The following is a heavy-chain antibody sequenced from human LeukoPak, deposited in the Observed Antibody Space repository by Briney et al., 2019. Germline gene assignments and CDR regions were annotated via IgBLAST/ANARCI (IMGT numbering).Heavy chain of an antibody. D-gene: IGHD6-13*01. CDR3: ATIAAAGHFDY. Sequence: PGGSLRLSCVASGFIFSTYWMSWVRQAPGKGLEWVANIKQDGSEKYFVDSVKGRFTISRDNAKNSLYLQMNSLRAEDTAVYYCATIAAAGHFDYWGQGTLVTVSS. CDR2: IKQDGSEK. J-gene: IGHJ4*02. CDR1: GFIFSTYW. V-gene: IGHV3-7*01.